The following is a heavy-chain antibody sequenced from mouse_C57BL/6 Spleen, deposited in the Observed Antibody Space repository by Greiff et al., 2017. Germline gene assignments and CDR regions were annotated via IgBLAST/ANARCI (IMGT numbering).Heavy chain of an antibody. CDR2: INYDGSST. D-gene: IGHD4-1*01. V-gene: IGHV5-16*01. Sequence: EVKLMESEGGLVQPGSSMKLSCTASGFTFSDYYMAWVRQVPEKGLEWVANINYDGSSTYYLDSLKSRFIISRDNAKNILYLQMSSLKSEDTATYYCARTGEGFDYWGQGTTLTVSS. CDR1: GFTFSDYY. J-gene: IGHJ2*01. CDR3: ARTGEGFDY.